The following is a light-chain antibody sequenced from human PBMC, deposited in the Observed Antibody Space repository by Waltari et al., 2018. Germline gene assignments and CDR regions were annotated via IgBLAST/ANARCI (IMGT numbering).Light chain of an antibody. V-gene: IGKV3D-15*01. Sequence: EIVMTQSPATLSVSRGERATLYCRASQSVSNNIAWYQQRTGKAPRLLVYDASTRATSIPARFSGSESGTEFTLTISSLQSEEVAVDNCQQYKHWPPITFGQGTRLEIK. CDR3: QQYKHWPPIT. CDR2: DAS. J-gene: IGKJ5*01. CDR1: QSVSNN.